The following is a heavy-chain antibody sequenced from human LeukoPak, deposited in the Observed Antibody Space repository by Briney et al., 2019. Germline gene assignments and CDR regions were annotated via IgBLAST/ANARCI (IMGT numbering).Heavy chain of an antibody. CDR1: GGSFSGYY. D-gene: IGHD3-10*01. V-gene: IGHV4-34*01. CDR2: INHSGST. J-gene: IGHJ4*02. CDR3: AKDAPYGSGSYYNALDY. Sequence: SETLSLTCAVYGGSFSGYYWSWIRQPPGKGLEWIGEINHSGSTNYNPSLKSRVTISVDTSKNQFSLKLSSVTAADTAVYYCAKDAPYGSGSYYNALDYWGQGTLVTVSS.